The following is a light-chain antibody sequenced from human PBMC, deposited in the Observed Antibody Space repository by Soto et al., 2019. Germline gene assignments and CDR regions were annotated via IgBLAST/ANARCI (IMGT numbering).Light chain of an antibody. Sequence: IVLTHSPGTLSLSPGERATLSCRAIQSVTNNYLAWSQQTPGQAPRLVIYGASTRASGIPDRFSASGSGTDFTLTINRLEPEDFAVYYCQQYSESPLTFGQGTKV. CDR1: QSVTNNY. CDR2: GAS. J-gene: IGKJ1*01. CDR3: QQYSESPLT. V-gene: IGKV3-20*01.